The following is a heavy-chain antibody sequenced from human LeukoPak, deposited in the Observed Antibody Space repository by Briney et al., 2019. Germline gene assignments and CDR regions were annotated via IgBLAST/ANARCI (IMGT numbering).Heavy chain of an antibody. Sequence: GASLQISCEGSGYSFTSYWISWVRQLPGKGLEWMGRIDPSDSYTNYSPSFQGHVTISADKSISTAYLQWSSLKASDTAMYYCARHKDTAMAPFDYWGQGTLVTVSS. J-gene: IGHJ4*02. CDR2: IDPSDSYT. D-gene: IGHD5-18*01. CDR1: GYSFTSYW. CDR3: ARHKDTAMAPFDY. V-gene: IGHV5-10-1*01.